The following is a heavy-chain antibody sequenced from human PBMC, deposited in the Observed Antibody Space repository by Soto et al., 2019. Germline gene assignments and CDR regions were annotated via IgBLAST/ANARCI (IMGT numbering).Heavy chain of an antibody. Sequence: QLQLMQSGGEARNPGASVKVSCEASGYKFSSYAFSWLRQAPGQGLEWMGLITPNSGYTNYAQKFQGRLILTTDIPSSTAYMELTSLTYDDTAMYYCATSYDTGFDPWGQGTLVSVS. CDR1: GYKFSSYA. CDR3: ATSYDTGFDP. CDR2: ITPNSGYT. V-gene: IGHV1-18*01. D-gene: IGHD3-9*01. J-gene: IGHJ5*02.